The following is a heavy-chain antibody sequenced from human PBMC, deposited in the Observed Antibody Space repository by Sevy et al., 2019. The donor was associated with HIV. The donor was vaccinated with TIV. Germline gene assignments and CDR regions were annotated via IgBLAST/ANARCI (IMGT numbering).Heavy chain of an antibody. D-gene: IGHD2-2*01. V-gene: IGHV1-8*01. CDR1: GYTFTSYD. CDR2: MNPNSGNT. CDR3: ARFLSRSYYSYYAMDV. J-gene: IGHJ6*02. Sequence: ASVKVSCRASGYTFTSYDINWVRQATGQGLEWMGWMNPNSGNTGYAKKFQGRVTMTRNTSISTAYMELSSLRSEDTAVYYCARFLSRSYYSYYAMDVWGQGTTVTVSS.